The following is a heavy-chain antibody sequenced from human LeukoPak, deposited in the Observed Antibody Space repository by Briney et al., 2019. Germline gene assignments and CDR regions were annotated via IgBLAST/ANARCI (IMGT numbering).Heavy chain of an antibody. CDR2: ISSSSSYI. CDR3: ARVRIAAAGFDY. D-gene: IGHD6-13*01. V-gene: IGHV3-21*01. Sequence: GGSLRLSCAASGFTFSSYSMNWVRQAPGKGLEWVSSISSSSSYIYYADSVKGRFTISRDNAKNSLYLQMNSLRAEDTAVYYCARVRIAAAGFDYWGQGTLVTVSS. CDR1: GFTFSSYS. J-gene: IGHJ4*02.